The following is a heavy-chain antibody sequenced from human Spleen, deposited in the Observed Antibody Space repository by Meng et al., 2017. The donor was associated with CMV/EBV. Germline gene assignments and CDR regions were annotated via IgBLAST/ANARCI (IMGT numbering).Heavy chain of an antibody. D-gene: IGHD3-3*01. CDR2: IHGDGTTI. V-gene: IGHV3-74*01. CDR3: ARDTAVGDFWSGYYPVVDY. CDR1: FSDYW. J-gene: IGHJ4*02. Sequence: FSDYWMHWVRQAPGKGLVWVSRIHGDGTTITYADSVTGRFTVSRDNAKNTLFLQMNSLRAEDTAVYYCARDTAVGDFWSGYYPVVDYWGQGTLVTVSS.